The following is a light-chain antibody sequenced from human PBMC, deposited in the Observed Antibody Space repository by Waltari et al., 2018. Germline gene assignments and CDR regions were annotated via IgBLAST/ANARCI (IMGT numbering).Light chain of an antibody. CDR1: SSDVGGYNY. CDR2: DVS. V-gene: IGLV2-14*01. CDR3: SSYTSSSTV. J-gene: IGLJ2*01. Sequence: QSALTQPASVSGSPGQSITISCTGTSSDVGGYNYVSWYQQHPGKAPKLMIYDVSKRPAGVANRFSGPRSGDTASLTISGLQAEDEADYYCSSYTSSSTVFGGGTKLTVL.